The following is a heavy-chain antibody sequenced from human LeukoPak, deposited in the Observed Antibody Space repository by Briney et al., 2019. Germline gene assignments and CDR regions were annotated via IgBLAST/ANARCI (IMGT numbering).Heavy chain of an antibody. CDR3: ARGGGLDV. CDR1: GFTFSSYW. D-gene: IGHD3-16*01. Sequence: GSLRLSCAASGFTFSSYWMSWARQAPGKGLEWVASINHNGNVNYYVDSVKGRFTISGDNAKNSLYLQMSNLRAEDTAVYFCARGGGLDVWGQGATVTVSS. V-gene: IGHV3-7*03. J-gene: IGHJ6*02. CDR2: INHNGNVN.